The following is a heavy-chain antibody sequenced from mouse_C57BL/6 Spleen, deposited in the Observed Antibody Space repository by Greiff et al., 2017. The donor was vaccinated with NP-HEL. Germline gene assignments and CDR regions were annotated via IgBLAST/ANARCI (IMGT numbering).Heavy chain of an antibody. Sequence: VQLQQSGAELVKPGASVKLSCKASGYTFTEYTIHWVKQRSGQGLEWIGWFYPGSGSIKYNEKFKDKATLTADKSSSTVYMELSRLTSEDAAVYFCARHEGYYGNYDYAMDYWGQGTSVTVSS. CDR3: ARHEGYYGNYDYAMDY. V-gene: IGHV1-62-2*01. D-gene: IGHD2-1*01. CDR1: GYTFTEYT. J-gene: IGHJ4*01. CDR2: FYPGSGSI.